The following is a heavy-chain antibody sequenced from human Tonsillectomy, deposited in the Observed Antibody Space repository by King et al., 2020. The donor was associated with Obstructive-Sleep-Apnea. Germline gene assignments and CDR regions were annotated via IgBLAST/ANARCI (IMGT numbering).Heavy chain of an antibody. J-gene: IGHJ5*02. V-gene: IGHV3-30*18. CDR1: GFTFNSYG. CDR3: AKNEASISAVSTDPIA. D-gene: IGHD6-6*01. Sequence: VQLVESGGGVVQPGRSLRLSCAASGFTFNSYGMHWVRQAPGKGLEWLAVILYDGRYKNYADSVKGRFTIPRDNSKNTLYLKMNSLRAEDTAMYYCAKNEASISAVSTDPIAWGQGTLVTVSS. CDR2: ILYDGRYK.